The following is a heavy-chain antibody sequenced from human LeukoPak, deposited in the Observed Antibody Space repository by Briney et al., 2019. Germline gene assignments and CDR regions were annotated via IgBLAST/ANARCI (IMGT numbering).Heavy chain of an antibody. J-gene: IGHJ4*02. V-gene: IGHV3-15*01. CDR2: IKSKTDGGTT. D-gene: IGHD3-10*01. CDR3: TTTWSSRKGFDH. CDR1: GITFNNTW. Sequence: GGSLRLSCAASGITFNNTWMSWVRQAPGKGLEWVGRIKSKTDGGTTEYAAPVKGRFTISRDDSENTLFLLMDSLKTEDTAVYHCTTTWSSRKGFDHWGQGTLVTVSS.